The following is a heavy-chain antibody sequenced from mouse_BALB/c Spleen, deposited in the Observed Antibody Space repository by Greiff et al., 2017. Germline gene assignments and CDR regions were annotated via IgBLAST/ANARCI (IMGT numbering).Heavy chain of an antibody. CDR1: GYSITSDYA. CDR3: ARTPFYYDYDAYAMDY. Sequence: EVQGVESGPGLVKPSQSLSLTCTVTGYSITSDYAWNWIRQFPGNKLEWMGYISYSGSTSYNPSLKSRISITRDTSKNQFFLQLNSVTTEDTATYYCARTPFYYDYDAYAMDYWGQGTSVTVSS. D-gene: IGHD2-4*01. J-gene: IGHJ4*01. CDR2: ISYSGST. V-gene: IGHV3-2*02.